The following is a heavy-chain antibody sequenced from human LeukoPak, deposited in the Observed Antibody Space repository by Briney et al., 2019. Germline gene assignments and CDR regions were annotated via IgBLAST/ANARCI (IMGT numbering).Heavy chain of an antibody. CDR1: GFAFSSYS. J-gene: IGHJ4*02. CDR3: ARGGRGYSYGPLGY. Sequence: GGSLRLTCAASGFAFSSYSMNWVRQAPGKGLEWVSYISSSSSTIYYADSVEGRFTISRDNAKNSLYLQMNSLRAEDTAVYYCARGGRGYSYGPLGYWGQGTLVTVSS. CDR2: ISSSSSTI. D-gene: IGHD5-18*01. V-gene: IGHV3-48*01.